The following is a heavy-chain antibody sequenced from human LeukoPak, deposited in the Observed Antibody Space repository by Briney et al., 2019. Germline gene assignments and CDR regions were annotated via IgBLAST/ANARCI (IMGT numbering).Heavy chain of an antibody. CDR1: GFTFSKYG. Sequence: PGGSLRLSCAASGFTFSKYGAWVRQAPGKGLEWVSAITSSGATYYADSVKGRFTISRDNSKNTLYLQMNSLGAEDTAVYYCANGRSESYHYWGRGTLVTVSS. D-gene: IGHD1-26*01. V-gene: IGHV3-23*01. J-gene: IGHJ4*02. CDR2: ITSSGAT. CDR3: ANGRSESYHY.